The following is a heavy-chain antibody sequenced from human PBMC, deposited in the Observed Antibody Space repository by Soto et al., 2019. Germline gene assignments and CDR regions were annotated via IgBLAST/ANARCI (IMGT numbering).Heavy chain of an antibody. J-gene: IGHJ4*02. CDR2: ISYSGST. V-gene: IGHV4-30-4*01. CDR3: ATMGTPATGLYYFDY. D-gene: IGHD5-18*01. Sequence: SETLSLTCTVSGGSISSGNYYWSWIRQPPGKGLEWIGFISYSGSTYYSLSLKSRVTISVDTSKNQFSLNLSFVTAADTAVYYCATMGTPATGLYYFDYWGQGTLVTRLL. CDR1: GGSISSGNYY.